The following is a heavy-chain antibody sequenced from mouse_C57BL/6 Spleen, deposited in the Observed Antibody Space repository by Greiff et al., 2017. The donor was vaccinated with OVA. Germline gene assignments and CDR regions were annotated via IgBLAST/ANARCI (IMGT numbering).Heavy chain of an antibody. D-gene: IGHD1-1*01. V-gene: IGHV1-64*01. Sequence: QVQLQQPGAELVKPGASVKLSCKASGYTFTSYWMHWVKQRPGQGLEWIGMIHPNSGSTNYNEKFKSKATLTVDKSSSTAYMQLSSLTSEDSAVYYCASGATVVAYYYAMDYWGQGTSVTVSS. CDR1: GYTFTSYW. CDR3: ASGATVVAYYYAMDY. J-gene: IGHJ4*01. CDR2: IHPNSGST.